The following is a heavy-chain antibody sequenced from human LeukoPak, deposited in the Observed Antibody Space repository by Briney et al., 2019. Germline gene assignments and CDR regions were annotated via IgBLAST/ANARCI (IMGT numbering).Heavy chain of an antibody. CDR1: GYTFTSYG. CDR2: ISAYNGNT. CDR3: ARDTCRGGSCYGPDAFDI. J-gene: IGHJ3*02. Sequence: ASVKVSCKASGYTFTSYGISWVRQAPGQGLEWMGWISAYNGNTNYAQKLQGRVTMTTDTSTSTAYMELRSLRSDDTAVYYCARDTCRGGSCYGPDAFDIWGQGTMVTVSS. V-gene: IGHV1-18*01. D-gene: IGHD2-15*01.